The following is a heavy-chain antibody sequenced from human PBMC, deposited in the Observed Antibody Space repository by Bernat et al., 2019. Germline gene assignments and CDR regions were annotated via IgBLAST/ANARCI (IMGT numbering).Heavy chain of an antibody. CDR2: INHSGST. CDR1: GGSFSGYY. J-gene: IGHJ5*01. CDR3: ARLTRGRRRYGGWWLDR. V-gene: IGHV4-34*01. D-gene: IGHD3-10*01. Sequence: QVQLQQWGAGLLKPSETLSLTCAVYGGSFSGYYWSWIRQPPGKGLEWIGEINHSGSTNYNPSLKSRVTISVDTSKNQFSLKLSSVTAADTAVYYCARLTRGRRRYGGWWLDRWGQGTLVTVSS.